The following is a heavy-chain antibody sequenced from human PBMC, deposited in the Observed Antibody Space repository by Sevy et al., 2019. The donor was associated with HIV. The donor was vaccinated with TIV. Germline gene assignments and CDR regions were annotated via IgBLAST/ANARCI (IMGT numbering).Heavy chain of an antibody. CDR1: GYTLTELS. CDR3: ATVGQLRDILTGYSAYNWFDP. J-gene: IGHJ5*02. CDR2: FDPEDGET. D-gene: IGHD3-9*01. Sequence: ASVKVSCKVSGYTLTELSMHWVRQAPGKGLEWMGGFDPEDGETIYAQKFQGRVTMTEDTSTDTAYMELSSLRSEDTAVYYCATVGQLRDILTGYSAYNWFDPWGQGTLVTVSS. V-gene: IGHV1-24*01.